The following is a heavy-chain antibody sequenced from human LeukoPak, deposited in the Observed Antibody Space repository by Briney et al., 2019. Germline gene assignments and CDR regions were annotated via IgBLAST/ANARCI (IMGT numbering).Heavy chain of an antibody. CDR3: ARDSYYYDSSGYYHN. CDR1: GFTFYTYA. J-gene: IGHJ4*02. CDR2: ISSSGSTI. D-gene: IGHD3-22*01. Sequence: GGSLRLSCAASGFTFYTYAMTWVRQAPGKGLEWVSYISSSGSTIYYADSVKGRFTISRDNAKNSLYLQMNSLRAEDTAVYYCARDSYYYDSSGYYHNWGQGTLVTVSS. V-gene: IGHV3-48*04.